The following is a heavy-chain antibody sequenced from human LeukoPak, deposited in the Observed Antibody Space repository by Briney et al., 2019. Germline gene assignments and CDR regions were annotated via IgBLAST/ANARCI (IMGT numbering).Heavy chain of an antibody. CDR3: ESGRAYCGGVCYGYYYYYMDV. CDR2: INHSGST. D-gene: IGHD2-21*02. V-gene: IGHV4-34*01. CDR1: GGSFSGYY. Sequence: PSETLSLTCAVYGGSFSGYYWSWIRQPPGKWLEWIGEINHSGSTNYNPSLKSRVTISVDTSKNQFSLKLSSVTAADTAVYYCESGRAYCGGVCYGYYYYYMDVWAKGTTVTVSS. J-gene: IGHJ6*03.